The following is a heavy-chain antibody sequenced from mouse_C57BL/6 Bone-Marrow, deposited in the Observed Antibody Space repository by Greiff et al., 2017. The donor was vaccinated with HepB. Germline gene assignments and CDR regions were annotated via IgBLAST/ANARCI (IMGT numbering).Heavy chain of an antibody. D-gene: IGHD1-1*01. V-gene: IGHV5-9-1*02. CDR1: GFTFSSYA. CDR3: TREADYGSSYVTFFAY. Sequence: EVQRVESGEGLVKPGGSLKLSCAASGFTFSSYAMSWVRQTPEKRLEWVAYISSGGDYIYYADTVKGRFTISRDNARNTLYLQMSSLKSEDTAMYYCTREADYGSSYVTFFAYWGQGTLVTVSA. CDR2: ISSGGDYI. J-gene: IGHJ3*01.